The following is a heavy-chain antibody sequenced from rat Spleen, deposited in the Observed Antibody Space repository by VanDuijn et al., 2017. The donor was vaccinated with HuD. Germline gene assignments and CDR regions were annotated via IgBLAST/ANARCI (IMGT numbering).Heavy chain of an antibody. Sequence: EVQLVESGGDLVQPGRSLKISCAASGFIFSDYHLAWVRQAPTKGLEWVATIVFDSSGVYYRNSVKGRFTLSRDNTRNTLYLQMDGLKSEDTATYYCVTTYFGYGYFDYWGQGVLVTVSS. V-gene: IGHV5-7*01. CDR3: VTTYFGYGYFDY. CDR1: GFIFSDYH. CDR2: IVFDSSGV. J-gene: IGHJ2*01. D-gene: IGHD1-9*01.